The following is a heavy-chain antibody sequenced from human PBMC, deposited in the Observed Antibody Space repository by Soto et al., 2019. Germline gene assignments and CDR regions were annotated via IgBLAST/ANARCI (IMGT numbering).Heavy chain of an antibody. Sequence: ASVKVSCKASGYSFTSYGISWVRQAPGQGPEWMGWISGHNGNTNHPQSLQGRVTMTTDTSRNTAYMELRSLRSDDTAVYYCARGPVVGDIVVVPAAPAMDAFDIWGQGTMVTVSS. V-gene: IGHV1-18*04. CDR2: ISGHNGNT. J-gene: IGHJ3*02. CDR3: ARGPVVGDIVVVPAAPAMDAFDI. D-gene: IGHD2-2*01. CDR1: GYSFTSYG.